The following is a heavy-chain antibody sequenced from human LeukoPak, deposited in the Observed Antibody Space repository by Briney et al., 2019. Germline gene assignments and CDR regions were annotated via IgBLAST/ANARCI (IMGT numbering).Heavy chain of an antibody. CDR3: EGAWS. V-gene: IGHV3-7*01. J-gene: IGHJ5*02. Sequence: PGGSLRLSCAASGFTFSSYLMSWVRQAPGKGPEWVANINQDGSKKNYVDSVKGRFTISRDNAKNSLYLQMNSLRAEDTAVYYCEGAWSWGQGALVTVSS. CDR2: INQDGSKK. CDR1: GFTFSSYL. D-gene: IGHD6-19*01.